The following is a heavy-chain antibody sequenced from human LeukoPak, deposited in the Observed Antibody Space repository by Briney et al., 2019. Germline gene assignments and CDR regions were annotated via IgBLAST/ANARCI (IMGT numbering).Heavy chain of an antibody. D-gene: IGHD2-2*01. CDR2: ISWNGNTP. CDR1: GFTFDDYA. Sequence: PGRSLRLSCAVSGFTFDDYAMPWVRQAPGKGLEWVSGISWNGNTPGYADSVKGRFTISRDNAKNSLYLQMNSLRPEDTAFYYCAKGNVAVSENNWFDPWGQGTLVTVSS. J-gene: IGHJ5*02. V-gene: IGHV3-9*01. CDR3: AKGNVAVSENNWFDP.